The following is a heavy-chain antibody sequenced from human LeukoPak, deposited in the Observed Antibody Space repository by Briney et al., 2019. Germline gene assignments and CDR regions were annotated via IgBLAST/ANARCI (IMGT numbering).Heavy chain of an antibody. CDR1: GGTFSSYA. CDR3: ARGRGSSSWYEEGHDAFDI. Sequence: GASVKVSCKASGGTFSSYAISWVRQAPGQGLEWMGGIIPIFGTANYAQKFQGRVTITADESTSTAYMELSSLRSEDTAVYYCARGRGSSSWYEEGHDAFDIWGQGTMVTVSS. CDR2: IIPIFGTA. D-gene: IGHD6-13*01. J-gene: IGHJ3*02. V-gene: IGHV1-69*13.